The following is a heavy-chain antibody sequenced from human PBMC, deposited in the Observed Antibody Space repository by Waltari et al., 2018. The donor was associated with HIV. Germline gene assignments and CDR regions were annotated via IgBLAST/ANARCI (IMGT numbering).Heavy chain of an antibody. CDR1: GYTFTNYG. V-gene: IGHV1-18*01. Sequence: QVHLVQSGAELRKPGASVTVSCKASGYTFTNYGITWVRQAPGQGLEWMGWISAYNGDTKYAQKVRGRVTMTTDTSTSTAYLEMGSLRFDDTAVYYCARDHYYGSSGYCSDYWGQGTLVTVSS. CDR2: ISAYNGDT. D-gene: IGHD3-22*01. J-gene: IGHJ4*02. CDR3: ARDHYYGSSGYCSDY.